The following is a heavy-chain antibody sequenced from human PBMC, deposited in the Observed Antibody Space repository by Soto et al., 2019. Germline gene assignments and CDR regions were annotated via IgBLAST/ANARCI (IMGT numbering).Heavy chain of an antibody. D-gene: IGHD5-12*01. J-gene: IGHJ4*02. CDR1: GGTFSSYA. Sequence: QVQLVQSGAEVKKPGSSVKVSCKASGGTFSSYAISWVRQAPGQGLEWMGGIIPIFGTANYAQKFQGRVTITADESTSTAYMELSSLRSEDTAVYYCARARGEMATIHVSYFDYWGQRTLVTVSS. CDR3: ARARGEMATIHVSYFDY. V-gene: IGHV1-69*01. CDR2: IIPIFGTA.